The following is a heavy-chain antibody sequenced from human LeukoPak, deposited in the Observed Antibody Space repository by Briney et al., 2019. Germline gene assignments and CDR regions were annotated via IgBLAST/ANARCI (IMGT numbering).Heavy chain of an antibody. V-gene: IGHV1-69*13. CDR2: IIPIFGTA. Sequence: VXVSCKASGGTFSXXAISWVRQAPGQGLEWMGGIIPIFGTANYAQKFQGRVTITADESTGTAYMELSSLRSEDTAVYYCARGPTENYFDYWGQGTLVTVSS. CDR3: ARGPTENYFDY. CDR1: GGTFSXXA. J-gene: IGHJ4*02. D-gene: IGHD4-17*01.